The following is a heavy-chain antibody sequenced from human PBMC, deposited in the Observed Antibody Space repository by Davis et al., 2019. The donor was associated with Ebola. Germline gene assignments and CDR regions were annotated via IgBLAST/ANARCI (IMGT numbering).Heavy chain of an antibody. J-gene: IGHJ4*02. CDR2: IYYSGST. CDR3: ARHALPFDY. V-gene: IGHV4-39*01. CDR1: GGSISSRSYY. Sequence: MPSETLSLTCTVSGGSISSRSYYWGWIRQPPGKGLEWIGSIYYSGSTYYNPSLKSRVTISVDTSKNQFSLKLSSVTAADTAVYYCARHALPFDYWGQGTLVTVSS. D-gene: IGHD2-2*01.